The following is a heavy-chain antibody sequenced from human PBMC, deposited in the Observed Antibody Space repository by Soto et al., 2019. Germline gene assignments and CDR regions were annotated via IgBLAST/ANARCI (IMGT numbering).Heavy chain of an antibody. CDR3: ARGGAARLVPRY. Sequence: SETLSLTCAVSGGSISSGGYSWIWIRQPPGKGLEWIGYIYHSGSTYYNPSLKSRVTISVDRSKNQFSLKLSSVTAADTAVYYCARGGAARLVPRYWGQGTLVTVSS. V-gene: IGHV4-30-2*01. J-gene: IGHJ4*02. D-gene: IGHD6-6*01. CDR2: IYHSGST. CDR1: GGSISSGGYS.